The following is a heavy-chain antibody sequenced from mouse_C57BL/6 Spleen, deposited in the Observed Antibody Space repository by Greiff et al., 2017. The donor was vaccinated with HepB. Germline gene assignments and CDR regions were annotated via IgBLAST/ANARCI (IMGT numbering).Heavy chain of an antibody. CDR2: IYPGDGDT. CDR3: ARTSLRNGAMDY. V-gene: IGHV1-82*01. J-gene: IGHJ4*01. CDR1: GYAFSSSW. Sequence: QVQLQQSGPELVKPGASVKISCKASGYAFSSSWMNWVKQRPGKGLEWIGRIYPGDGDTNYNGKFKGKATLTADKSSSTAYMQLSSLTSEDSAVYFCARTSLRNGAMDYWGQGTSVTVSS. D-gene: IGHD1-1*01.